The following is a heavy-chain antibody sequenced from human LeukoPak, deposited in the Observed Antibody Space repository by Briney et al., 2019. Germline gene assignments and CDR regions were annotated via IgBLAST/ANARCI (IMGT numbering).Heavy chain of an antibody. CDR3: ARGKDTRTPMIVVLGVDY. V-gene: IGHV1-2*02. CDR2: INPNSGGT. CDR1: GYTFTGYY. D-gene: IGHD3-22*01. Sequence: GASVKVSCKASGYTFTGYYIHWVRQAPGQGLEWMGWINPNSGGTNYAQKFQGRVTMTRDTSISTAYMELSRLRSDDTAVYYCARGKDTRTPMIVVLGVDYWGQGTLVTISS. J-gene: IGHJ4*02.